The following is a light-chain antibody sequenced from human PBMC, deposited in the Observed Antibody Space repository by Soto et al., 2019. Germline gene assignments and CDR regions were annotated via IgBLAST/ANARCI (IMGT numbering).Light chain of an antibody. CDR2: HAS. V-gene: IGKV1-5*01. CDR3: HQYQSYS. CDR1: QSISNW. J-gene: IGKJ1*01. Sequence: DIQMTQSPSTLPASVGDRVTITCRASQSISNWLDWYRQKPGTAPKLLIYHASNLESGVPSRFSGRGSGTDFTLTISSLQPDDFATYYCHQYQSYSFGQGTKVDIK.